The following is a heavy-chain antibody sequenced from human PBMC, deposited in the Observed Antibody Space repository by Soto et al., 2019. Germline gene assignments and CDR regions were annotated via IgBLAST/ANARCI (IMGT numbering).Heavy chain of an antibody. CDR2: ISYDGSNK. Sequence: PGGSLRLSCAASGFTFSSYGMHWVRQAPGKGLEWVAVISYDGSNKYYADSVKGRFTISRDNSKNTLYLQMNSLRAEDTAVYYCAKVIRSGWYYFDYWGQGTLVTVSS. CDR1: GFTFSSYG. J-gene: IGHJ4*02. V-gene: IGHV3-30*18. CDR3: AKVIRSGWYYFDY. D-gene: IGHD6-19*01.